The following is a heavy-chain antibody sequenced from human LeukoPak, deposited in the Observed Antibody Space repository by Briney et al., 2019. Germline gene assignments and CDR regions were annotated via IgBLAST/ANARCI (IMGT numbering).Heavy chain of an antibody. V-gene: IGHV3-48*03. J-gene: IGHJ6*02. Sequence: GGSLRVSCAASGFTFSSYEMNWVRQAPGKGLEWVSYISSSGSTIYYADSVKGRFTISRDNAKNSLYLQMNSLRAEDTAVYYCARDREASVFNYYYYGMDVWGQGTTVTVSS. CDR3: ARDREASVFNYYYYGMDV. CDR1: GFTFSSYE. CDR2: ISSSGSTI. D-gene: IGHD1-26*01.